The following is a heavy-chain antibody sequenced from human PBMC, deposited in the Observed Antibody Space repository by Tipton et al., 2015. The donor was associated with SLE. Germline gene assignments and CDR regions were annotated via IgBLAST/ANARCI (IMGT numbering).Heavy chain of an antibody. CDR2: IRYDGSNK. V-gene: IGHV3-33*01. CDR1: GFSFSSYD. CDR3: ARDGVKGVVPIFDY. J-gene: IGHJ4*02. Sequence: SLRLSCAASGFSFSSYDMHWVRQAPGKGLEWVTLIRYDGSNKYYADFVKGRFTISRDNSKNTLYLQMNSLRAEDTAMYYCARDGVKGVVPIFDYWGQGTLVTVSS. D-gene: IGHD3-3*01.